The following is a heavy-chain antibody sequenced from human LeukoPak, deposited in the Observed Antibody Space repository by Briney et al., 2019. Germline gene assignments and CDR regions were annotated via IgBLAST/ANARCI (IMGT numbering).Heavy chain of an antibody. D-gene: IGHD3-9*01. CDR3: ASKLFTLRYFDY. Sequence: TSETLSLTCAVSGGSISSSKWWSWVRQPPGKGLEWIGEIYHDGSTNYNPSLKSRVTISVDKSKNQFSLKLNSVTAADTAVYYCASKLFTLRYFDYWGQGTLVTVSS. CDR2: IYHDGST. V-gene: IGHV4-4*02. J-gene: IGHJ4*02. CDR1: GGSISSSKW.